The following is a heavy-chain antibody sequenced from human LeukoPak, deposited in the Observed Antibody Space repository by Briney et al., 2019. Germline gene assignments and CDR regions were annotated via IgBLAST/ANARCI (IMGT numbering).Heavy chain of an antibody. CDR3: ARHAGYCSGGSCYSENFDY. CDR1: GGSISSYY. J-gene: IGHJ4*02. Sequence: PSETLSLTCTVSGGSISSYYWSWIRQPPGKGLEWIGYIYYSGSTNYNPSLKSRVTISVDTSKNQFSLKLSSVTAADTAVYYCARHAGYCSGGSCYSENFDYWGQGTLVTVSS. V-gene: IGHV4-59*08. CDR2: IYYSGST. D-gene: IGHD2-15*01.